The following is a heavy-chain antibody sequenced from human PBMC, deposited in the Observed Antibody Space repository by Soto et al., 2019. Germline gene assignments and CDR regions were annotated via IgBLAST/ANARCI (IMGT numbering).Heavy chain of an antibody. Sequence: SDTLSLTGSVCGSIISIRGLYWGWIRQPPGEGLVSIGSMSYSGSTYNNPSIKSRVTIPIAKSNNHLSLKLTSVTAADTAVYYCARHDEGDALTGPETNWLDLWGQGPRVTVS. D-gene: IGHD3-9*01. CDR3: ARHDEGDALTGPETNWLDL. V-gene: IGHV4-39*01. J-gene: IGHJ5*02. CDR2: MSYSGST. CDR1: GSIISIRGLY.